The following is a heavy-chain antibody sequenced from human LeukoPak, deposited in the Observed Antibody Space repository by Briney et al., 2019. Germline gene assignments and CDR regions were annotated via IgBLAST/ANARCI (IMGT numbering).Heavy chain of an antibody. CDR1: GFTFDDYA. V-gene: IGHV3-9*01. CDR2: ISWNSGSI. Sequence: GGSLRLSCAASGFTFDDYAMHWVRQAPGKGLEWVSGISWNSGSIGHADSVKGRFTISRDNAKNSLYLQMNSLRAEDTALYYCAKDIDAYYYYYGMDVWGQGTTVTVSS. CDR3: AKDIDAYYYYYGMDV. J-gene: IGHJ6*02.